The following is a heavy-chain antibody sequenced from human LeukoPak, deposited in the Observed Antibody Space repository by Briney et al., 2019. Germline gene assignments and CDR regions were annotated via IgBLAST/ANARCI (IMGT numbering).Heavy chain of an antibody. CDR3: ARQEYCSGASCYTWFDP. D-gene: IGHD2-15*01. CDR1: GYNFISYW. V-gene: IGHV5-51*01. J-gene: IGHJ5*02. CDR2: IYPADSDI. Sequence: GESLKISCKGSGYNFISYWIGWVRQMPGKGLEWMGIIYPADSDIRYSPSFQGQVTISADKSISTAYLQWNSLKASDTAMYYCARQEYCSGASCYTWFDPWGQGTLVTVSS.